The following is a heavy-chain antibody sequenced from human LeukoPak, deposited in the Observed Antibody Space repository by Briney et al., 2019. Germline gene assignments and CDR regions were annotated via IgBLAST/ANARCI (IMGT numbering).Heavy chain of an antibody. CDR2: ISGSGGST. Sequence: GRSLRLSCAASGFTFSSYAMSWVRQAPGKGLEWVSAISGSGGSTYYADSVKGRFTISRDNSKNTLYLQMNSLRAEDTAVYYCAKDKLPLRLYSSGWYYWGQGTLVTVSS. J-gene: IGHJ4*02. V-gene: IGHV3-23*01. CDR3: AKDKLPLRLYSSGWYY. CDR1: GFTFSSYA. D-gene: IGHD6-19*01.